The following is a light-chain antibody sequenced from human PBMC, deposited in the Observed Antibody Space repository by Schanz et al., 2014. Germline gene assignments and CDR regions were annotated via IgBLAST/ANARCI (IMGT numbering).Light chain of an antibody. Sequence: QSVLTQPPSASGPPGQRVTISCSGSSSNIGSNSVNWYQQLPGTAPKVLIYFNDQRPSGVPDRFSASKSGTSASLAITGLQADDEADYYCQSFDSGLRGVVIGGGTKLTVL. CDR3: QSFDSGLRGVV. J-gene: IGLJ3*02. CDR2: FND. V-gene: IGLV1-44*01. CDR1: SSNIGSNS.